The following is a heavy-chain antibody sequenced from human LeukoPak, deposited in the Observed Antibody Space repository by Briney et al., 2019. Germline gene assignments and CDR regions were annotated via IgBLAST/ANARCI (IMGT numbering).Heavy chain of an antibody. J-gene: IGHJ3*02. V-gene: IGHV1-18*01. CDR3: ARDHRRSSPKSDAFDI. Sequence: WASVKVSCKASGYTFTSYGISWVRQAPGQGLEWMGWISAYNGNTNYAQKLQGRVTMTTDTSTSTAYMELRSLRSDDTAVYYCARDHRRSSPKSDAFDIWGQGTMVTVSS. CDR2: ISAYNGNT. D-gene: IGHD6-13*01. CDR1: GYTFTSYG.